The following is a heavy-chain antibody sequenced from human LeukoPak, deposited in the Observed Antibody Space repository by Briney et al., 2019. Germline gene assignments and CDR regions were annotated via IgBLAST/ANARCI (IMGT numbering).Heavy chain of an antibody. D-gene: IGHD3-3*01. Sequence: GSLRLSCAASGFTFSSYAMHWVRQPPGKGLEWIGSIYYGGRTYYNPSLKSRVTISVDTSKNQFSLKLSSVTAADTAVYYCARSSGGWSGHYALDSWGQGTLVTVSS. CDR3: ARSSGGWSGHYALDS. V-gene: IGHV4-39*07. CDR1: GFTFSSYA. CDR2: IYYGGRT. J-gene: IGHJ4*02.